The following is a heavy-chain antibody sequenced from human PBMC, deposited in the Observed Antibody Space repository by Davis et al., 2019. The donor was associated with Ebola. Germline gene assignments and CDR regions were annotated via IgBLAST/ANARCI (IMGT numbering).Heavy chain of an antibody. CDR1: AFSFRSYS. CDR3: AKGSLYGSRSITAGVDV. J-gene: IGHJ6*02. V-gene: IGHV3-23*01. CDR2: ISDSGSGT. Sequence: PGGSLRLSCAASAFSFRSYSMTWVRQAPGKGLEWVSGISDSGSGTYHADSVKGRFTISRDNSKNMLYVQMNSLRAEDTAVYYCAKGSLYGSRSITAGVDVWGQGTTVTVSS. D-gene: IGHD4-17*01.